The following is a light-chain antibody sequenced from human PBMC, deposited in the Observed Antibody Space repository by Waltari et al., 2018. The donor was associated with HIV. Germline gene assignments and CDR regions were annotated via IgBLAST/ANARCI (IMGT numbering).Light chain of an antibody. CDR1: SIDLGHYKS. CDR3: SSYTDSSVI. CDR2: EEN. J-gene: IGLJ2*01. V-gene: IGLV2-14*01. Sequence: QSALTQPASVSGSPGQSLTISCTGASIDLGHYKSVSWYPHHPGIAPKLIIYEENNRPSGVSNRFSGSKSGKTASLTISGLQAEDESDYYCSSYTDSSVIFGGGTKVTVL.